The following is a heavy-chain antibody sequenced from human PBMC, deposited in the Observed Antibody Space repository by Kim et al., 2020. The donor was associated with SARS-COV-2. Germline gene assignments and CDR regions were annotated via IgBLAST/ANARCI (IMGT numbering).Heavy chain of an antibody. CDR1: GFTVSSNY. CDR2: IYSGGST. CDR3: AGTPYRYSYGPYGMDV. D-gene: IGHD5-18*01. V-gene: IGHV3-66*01. J-gene: IGHJ6*02. Sequence: GGSLRLSCAASGFTVSSNYMSWFRQAPGKGLEWVSVIYSGGSTYYADSVKGRFTISRDNSKNTLYLQMNSLRAEDTAVYYCAGTPYRYSYGPYGMDVWGQRTTVTVSS.